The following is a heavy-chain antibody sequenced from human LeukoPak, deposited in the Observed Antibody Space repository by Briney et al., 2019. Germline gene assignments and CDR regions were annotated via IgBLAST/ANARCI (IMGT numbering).Heavy chain of an antibody. CDR2: ITGSGGST. V-gene: IGHV3-48*01. CDR1: GFTFSSYS. J-gene: IGHJ5*01. D-gene: IGHD2-15*01. Sequence: PGGSLRLSCAASGFTFSSYSMNWVRQAPGKGLEWVSGITGSGGSTYYADSVKGRFTISRDNAKNSLYLQMNSLRAEDTAVYYCARDIAHCSGGKCDNIRFDFWGQGTLVTVSS. CDR3: ARDIAHCSGGKCDNIRFDF.